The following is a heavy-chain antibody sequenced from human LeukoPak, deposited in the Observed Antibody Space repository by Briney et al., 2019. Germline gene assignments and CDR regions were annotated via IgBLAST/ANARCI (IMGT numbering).Heavy chain of an antibody. V-gene: IGHV3-23*01. J-gene: IGHJ4*02. D-gene: IGHD3-10*01. Sequence: GGSLRLSYAASGFTFSKHGMNWVRQAPGKGLEWVSGISPSGDITYYADSVKGRFTISRDNSKNTLYLEVISLTAEDTAVYYCAKDDAWLRFGEWSQGTLVTVSS. CDR2: ISPSGDIT. CDR1: GFTFSKHG. CDR3: AKDDAWLRFGE.